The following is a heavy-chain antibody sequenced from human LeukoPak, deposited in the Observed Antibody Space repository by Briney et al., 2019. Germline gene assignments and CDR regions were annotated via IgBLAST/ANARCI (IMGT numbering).Heavy chain of an antibody. D-gene: IGHD3-16*02. CDR2: IYSGGST. V-gene: IGHV3-53*01. Sequence: PGGSLRLSCAASGFTVSSNYMSWVRQAPGKGLEWVSVIYSGGSTYYADSVKGRFTISRDNSKNTLYLQMNSLRAEDTAVYYCARVALSRREGYFDYWGQGTLVTVSS. J-gene: IGHJ4*02. CDR3: ARVALSRREGYFDY. CDR1: GFTVSSNY.